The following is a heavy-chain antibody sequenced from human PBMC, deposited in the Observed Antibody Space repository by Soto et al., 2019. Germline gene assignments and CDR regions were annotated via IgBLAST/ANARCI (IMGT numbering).Heavy chain of an antibody. D-gene: IGHD4-17*01. CDR3: ARGIDYGEPYWYFDL. CDR1: GFTFSSYG. J-gene: IGHJ2*01. CDR2: IWYDGSNK. V-gene: IGHV3-33*01. Sequence: QVQLVESGGGVVQPGRSLRLSCAASGFTFSSYGMHWVRQAPGKGLEWVAVIWYDGSNKYYADSVKGRFTISRDNSKNTLYLQMNSLRAEDTAVYYCARGIDYGEPYWYFDLWGRGTLVTV.